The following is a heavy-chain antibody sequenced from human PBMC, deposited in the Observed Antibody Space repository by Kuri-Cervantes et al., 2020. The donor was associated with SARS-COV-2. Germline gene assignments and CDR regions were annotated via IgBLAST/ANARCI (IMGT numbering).Heavy chain of an antibody. V-gene: IGHV4-4*07. CDR1: GASINDYY. Sequence: GSLRLSCAVSGASINDYYWTWIRQPAGKKLEWIGRIYYSGSTNYNPSLKSRVTISVDTSKNQFSLKLSSVTAADTAVYYCARVSYDILTGYYLSPTFDYWGQGTLVTVSS. CDR2: IYYSGST. D-gene: IGHD3-9*01. J-gene: IGHJ4*02. CDR3: ARVSYDILTGYYLSPTFDY.